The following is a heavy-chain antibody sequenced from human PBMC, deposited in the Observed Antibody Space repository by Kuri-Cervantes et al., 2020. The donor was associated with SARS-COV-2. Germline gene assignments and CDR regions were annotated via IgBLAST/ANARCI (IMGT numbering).Heavy chain of an antibody. J-gene: IGHJ4*02. D-gene: IGHD6-19*01. CDR2: ISYDGCNK. CDR3: ARGIAVAGMFDY. Sequence: GESLKISCAASGFTFSSYAMHWVRQAPGKGLEWVAVISYDGCNKYYADSVKGRFTISRDNSKNTLYLQMNSLRAEDTAVYYCARGIAVAGMFDYWGQGIRVTVSS. CDR1: GFTFSSYA. V-gene: IGHV3-30-3*01.